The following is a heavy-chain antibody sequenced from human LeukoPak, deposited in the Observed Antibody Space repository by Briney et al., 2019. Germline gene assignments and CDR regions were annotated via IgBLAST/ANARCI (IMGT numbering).Heavy chain of an antibody. D-gene: IGHD3-10*01. J-gene: IGHJ6*03. Sequence: SETLSLTCTVSGGSISSYYWSWIRQPPGKGLEWIGYIYYCGSTNYNPSLKSRVTISVDTSKNQFSLKLSSVTAADTPVYYCARGFGYGSYYYYYYMDVWGKGTTVTVSS. CDR1: GGSISSYY. CDR2: IYYCGST. V-gene: IGHV4-59*01. CDR3: ARGFGYGSYYYYYYMDV.